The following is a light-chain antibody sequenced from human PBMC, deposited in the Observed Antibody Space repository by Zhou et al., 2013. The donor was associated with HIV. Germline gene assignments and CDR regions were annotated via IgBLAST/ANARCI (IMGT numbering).Light chain of an antibody. CDR3: QQSYNTPPT. CDR1: QDINTY. Sequence: DIQMTQSPSSLSASVGDRVAISCRASQDINTYLNWYQFRPGKAPILLIYGASTLQSEVSSRFSGSASGTDFTLTISSLQPEDFATYYCQQSYNTPPTFGGGTKVEIK. CDR2: GAS. V-gene: IGKV1-39*01. J-gene: IGKJ4*01.